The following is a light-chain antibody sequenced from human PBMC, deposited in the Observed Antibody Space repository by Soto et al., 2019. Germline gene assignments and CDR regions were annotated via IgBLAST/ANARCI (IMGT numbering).Light chain of an antibody. CDR1: QGISSY. V-gene: IGKV1-39*01. Sequence: IRLTQSPSSLSASGGDRVPIXCRASQGISSYLAWYQQKPGKAPKLLIYAASSLQSGVPSRFSGSGSGTDFTLTISSLQPEDFATYYCQQSYSTPITFGQGTRLEI. CDR2: AAS. J-gene: IGKJ5*01. CDR3: QQSYSTPIT.